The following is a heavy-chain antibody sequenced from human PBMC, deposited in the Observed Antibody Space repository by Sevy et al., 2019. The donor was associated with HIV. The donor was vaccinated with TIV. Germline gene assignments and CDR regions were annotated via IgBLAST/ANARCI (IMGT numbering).Heavy chain of an antibody. CDR1: GGSISSYY. V-gene: IGHV4-4*07. CDR3: ARDRGDNWFDP. J-gene: IGHJ5*02. CDR2: IYTNGST. Sequence: SETLSLTCTVSGGSISSYYWSWIRQPAGKGLEWIGRIYTNGSTNYNPSLKSRVTMSVDTSKTQFSLRLSSVTAADTAVYYCARDRGDNWFDPWGQGTLVTVSS. D-gene: IGHD3-10*01.